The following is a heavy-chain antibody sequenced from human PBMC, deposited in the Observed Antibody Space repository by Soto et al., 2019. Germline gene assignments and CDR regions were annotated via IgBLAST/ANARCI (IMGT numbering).Heavy chain of an antibody. CDR1: GFTFSSYA. Sequence: PGGSLRLSCAASGFTFSSYAMSWVRQAPGKGLEWVSAISGSGGSTYYADSVKGRFTISRDNSKNTLYLQMNSLRAEDTAVYYCANLSLDPKRAQRLVGGGTGFDYWGQGTLVTVSS. J-gene: IGHJ4*02. D-gene: IGHD6-19*01. V-gene: IGHV3-23*01. CDR2: ISGSGGST. CDR3: ANLSLDPKRAQRLVGGGTGFDY.